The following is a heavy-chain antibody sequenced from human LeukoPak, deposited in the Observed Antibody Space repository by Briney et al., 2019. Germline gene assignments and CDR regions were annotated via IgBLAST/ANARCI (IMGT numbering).Heavy chain of an antibody. CDR2: IYSDGST. V-gene: IGHV3-66*01. CDR1: GFTVSSNY. Sequence: PGGSLRLSCAASGFTVSSNYMSWVRQAPGKGLEWASLIYSDGSTYYADSVKGRFTISRDNSKNMMYLQMNSLRAEDTAVYYCARDGAVATIAAFDIWGQGTMVTVPS. D-gene: IGHD5-12*01. J-gene: IGHJ3*02. CDR3: ARDGAVATIAAFDI.